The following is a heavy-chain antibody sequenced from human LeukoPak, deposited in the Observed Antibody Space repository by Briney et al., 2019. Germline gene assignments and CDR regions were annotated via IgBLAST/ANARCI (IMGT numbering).Heavy chain of an antibody. CDR3: AKAGDYSYFDY. Sequence: GGSLRLSCAASGFSVSSNYMSWVRQAPGKGLEWVSIIYSGGSRYYADSVKGRFTISRDNSKNTLYLQMNSLRAEDTAVYYCAKAGDYSYFDYWGQGTLVTVSS. V-gene: IGHV3-66*01. CDR1: GFSVSSNY. D-gene: IGHD4-11*01. J-gene: IGHJ4*02. CDR2: IYSGGSR.